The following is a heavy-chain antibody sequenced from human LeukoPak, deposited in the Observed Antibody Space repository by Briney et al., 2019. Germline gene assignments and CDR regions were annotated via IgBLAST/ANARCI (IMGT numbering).Heavy chain of an antibody. D-gene: IGHD3-22*01. CDR2: INHSGST. Sequence: PSETLSLTCAVSGGSISSSNWWSWVRQPPGKGLEWIGEINHSGSTNYNPSLKSRVTISVDTSKNQFSLNLSSVTAADTAVYYCARHTGSSRYSPFDYWGQGTLVTVSS. CDR3: ARHTGSSRYSPFDY. CDR1: GGSISSSNW. V-gene: IGHV4-4*02. J-gene: IGHJ4*02.